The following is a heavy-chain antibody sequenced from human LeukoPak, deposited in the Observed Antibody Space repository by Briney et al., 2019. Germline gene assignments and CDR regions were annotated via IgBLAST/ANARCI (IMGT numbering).Heavy chain of an antibody. D-gene: IGHD1-26*01. V-gene: IGHV3-23*01. Sequence: GGSLRLSCAASGFTFQYFAMNWVRQAPGKGLEWVATVTGSATSTYYADSVKGRFTISRDNSNSTLYLQMVSLRAEDTAVYYCAKSNRVGTSYSDYWGQGILVSVSS. CDR1: GFTFQYFA. CDR3: AKSNRVGTSYSDY. J-gene: IGHJ4*02. CDR2: VTGSATST.